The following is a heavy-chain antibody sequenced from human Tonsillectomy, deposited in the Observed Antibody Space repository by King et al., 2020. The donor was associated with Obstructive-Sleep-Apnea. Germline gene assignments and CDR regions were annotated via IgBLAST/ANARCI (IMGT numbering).Heavy chain of an antibody. Sequence: QLQESGPGLVKPSETLSLTCTVSGGSISDYYWSWIRQPPGMGLEWIAYIYYSGSTNYSPSLKSRVTISVDTSKNQFSLKLSSLTAADTAVYYCAKAEHGRWFDPWGQGTLVTVSS. D-gene: IGHD1/OR15-1a*01. CDR2: IYYSGST. CDR1: GGSISDYY. J-gene: IGHJ5*02. V-gene: IGHV4-59*01. CDR3: AKAEHGRWFDP.